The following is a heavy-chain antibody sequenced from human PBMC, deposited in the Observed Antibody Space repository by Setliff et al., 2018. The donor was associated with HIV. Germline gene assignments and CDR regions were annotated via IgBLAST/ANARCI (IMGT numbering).Heavy chain of an antibody. CDR2: ISWDGGST. J-gene: IGHJ6*02. D-gene: IGHD2-2*01. CDR3: AKDQGRCSSTSCYYYYGTDV. Sequence: QTGGSLSLSCAASGFTFDDYTMHWVRQAPGKGLEWVSLISWDGGSTYYADSVKGRFTISRDNSKNSLYLQMNSLRTEDTALYYCAKDQGRCSSTSCYYYYGTDVWGQGTTVTVSS. CDR1: GFTFDDYT. V-gene: IGHV3-43*01.